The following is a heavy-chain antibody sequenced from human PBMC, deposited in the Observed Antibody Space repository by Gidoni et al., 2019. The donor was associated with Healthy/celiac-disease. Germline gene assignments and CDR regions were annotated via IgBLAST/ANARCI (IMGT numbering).Heavy chain of an antibody. CDR3: ANGGIYCSGGSCSLDY. CDR1: GDSISSSSHY. D-gene: IGHD2-15*01. V-gene: IGHV4-39*01. CDR2: IYYSGSN. Sequence: QLQLPASGPGLVTPSETLSLTCPVSGDSISSSSHYWGWIRQPPGKGLEWIGSIYYSGSNYYNPSIKSRVTISVDTSKNQVSLKLSSVTAADTAVYYCANGGIYCSGGSCSLDYWGQGTLVTVSS. J-gene: IGHJ4*02.